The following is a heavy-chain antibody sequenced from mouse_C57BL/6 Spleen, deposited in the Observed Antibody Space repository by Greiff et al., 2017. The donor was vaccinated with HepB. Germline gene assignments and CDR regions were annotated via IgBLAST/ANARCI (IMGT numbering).Heavy chain of an antibody. CDR1: GYTFTSYW. V-gene: IGHV1-61*01. D-gene: IGHD2-4*01. CDR3: ARRTYYDYDGFAY. J-gene: IGHJ3*01. CDR2: IYPSDSET. Sequence: VQLQQSGAELVRPGSSVKLSCKASGYTFTSYWMDWVKQRPGQGLEWIGNIYPSDSETHYNQKFKDKATLTVDKSSSTAYMQLSSLTSEDSAVYYWARRTYYDYDGFAYWGQGTLVTVSA.